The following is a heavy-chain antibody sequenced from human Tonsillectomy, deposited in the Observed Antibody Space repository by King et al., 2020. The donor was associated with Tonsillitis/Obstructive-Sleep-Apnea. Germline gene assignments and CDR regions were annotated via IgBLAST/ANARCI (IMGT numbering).Heavy chain of an antibody. J-gene: IGHJ4*02. CDR3: ARHWGATDYIDY. CDR2: IYYSGTT. V-gene: IGHV4-39*01. D-gene: IGHD1-26*01. Sequence: QLQESGPGLVKPSETLSLTCTVSGGSISSSSYYWTWIRQPPGKGLEWIGSIYYSGTTYYSPSLKSRVTISVDTSKNQFSLKLSSVTAADTAVFYCARHWGATDYIDYWGQGTLVTVSS. CDR1: GGSISSSSYY.